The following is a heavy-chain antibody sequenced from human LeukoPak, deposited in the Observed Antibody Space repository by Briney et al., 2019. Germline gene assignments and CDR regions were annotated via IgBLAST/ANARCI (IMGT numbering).Heavy chain of an antibody. V-gene: IGHV4-4*07. CDR2: IHTSGST. J-gene: IGHJ4*02. D-gene: IGHD3-22*01. CDR3: ARDASCYYDGSGYYLGY. Sequence: SETLSLTCIVSGGSISSCSWNWIRQPAGKGLEWIGRIHTSGSTNYNPSLKSRVTMSVDTSKNQFSLKLSSVTAADTAVYYCARDASCYYDGSGYYLGYWGRGTLVTVSS. CDR1: GGSISSCS.